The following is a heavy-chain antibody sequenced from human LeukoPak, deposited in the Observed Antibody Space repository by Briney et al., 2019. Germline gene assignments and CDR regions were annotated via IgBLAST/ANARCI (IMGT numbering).Heavy chain of an antibody. CDR2: ISSSSSTI. D-gene: IGHD1-26*01. CDR3: ARAYSGSYFDY. CDR1: GSTFSSYS. Sequence: PGGSLRLSCAASGSTFSSYSMNWVRQAPGKGLEWVSYISSSSSTIYYADSVKGRFTISRDNAKNSLYLQMNSLRAEDTAVYYCARAYSGSYFDYWGQGTLVTVSS. V-gene: IGHV3-48*01. J-gene: IGHJ4*02.